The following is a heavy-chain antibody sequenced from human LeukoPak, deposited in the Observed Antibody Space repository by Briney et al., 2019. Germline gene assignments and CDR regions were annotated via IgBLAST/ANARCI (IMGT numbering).Heavy chain of an antibody. J-gene: IGHJ4*02. CDR3: ARAGKIYYGSGSPRAFDY. V-gene: IGHV4-59*01. D-gene: IGHD3-10*01. CDR2: IYYSGST. Sequence: ESSETLSLTCTVSGGSISSYYWSWIRQPPGKGLEWIGYIYYSGSTNYNPSLKSRVTISVDTSKNQFSLKLSSVTAADAAVYYCARAGKIYYGSGSPRAFDYWGQGTLVAVSS. CDR1: GGSISSYY.